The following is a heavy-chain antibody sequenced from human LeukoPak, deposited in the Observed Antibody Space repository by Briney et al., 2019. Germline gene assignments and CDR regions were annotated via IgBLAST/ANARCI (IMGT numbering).Heavy chain of an antibody. CDR2: LSAYNGNR. J-gene: IGHJ4*02. D-gene: IGHD2-2*01. Sequence: GASVTVSCKASGYTFTSYGISWVRQAPGQGLEWMGWLSAYNGNRNYAHKLQGRGTMTTDTSKSTAYMELRSLRSDDTAVYCCARLRDIVVVPAAFLDYWGQGTLVTVSS. CDR3: ARLRDIVVVPAAFLDY. CDR1: GYTFTSYG. V-gene: IGHV1-18*04.